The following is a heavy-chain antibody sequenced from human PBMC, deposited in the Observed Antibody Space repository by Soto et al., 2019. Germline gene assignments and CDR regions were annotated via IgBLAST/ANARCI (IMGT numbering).Heavy chain of an antibody. D-gene: IGHD3-3*01. CDR1: GYTFTGYY. CDR2: INPNSGGT. Sequence: ASVKVSCKASGYTFTGYYMHWVRQAPGQRLEWMGWINPNSGGTNYAQKFQGWVTMTRDTSISTAYMELSRLRSDDTAVYYCASSTSPYDLDHYYGMDVWGQGTTVTV. CDR3: ASSTSPYDLDHYYGMDV. J-gene: IGHJ6*02. V-gene: IGHV1-2*04.